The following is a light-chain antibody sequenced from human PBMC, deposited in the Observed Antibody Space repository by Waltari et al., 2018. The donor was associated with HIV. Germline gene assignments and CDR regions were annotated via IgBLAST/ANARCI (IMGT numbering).Light chain of an antibody. Sequence: DIQMTQSPSSLSASVGARVTITCRATQGISDNLAWYQRKPGKVPKLLIYAASTLQSVVPSRFSGSGSGTDFTLTISSLQPEDVATYYCQKYNSAPPLTFGGGTKVEIK. J-gene: IGKJ4*01. CDR1: QGISDN. CDR2: AAS. V-gene: IGKV1-27*01. CDR3: QKYNSAPPLT.